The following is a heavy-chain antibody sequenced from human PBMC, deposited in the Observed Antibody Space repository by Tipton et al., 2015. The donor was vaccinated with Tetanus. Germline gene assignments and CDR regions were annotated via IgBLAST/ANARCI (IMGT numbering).Heavy chain of an antibody. D-gene: IGHD1-26*01. V-gene: IGHV4-4*07. CDR2: IYSSGST. CDR3: ARDFRERSGTYFSYYYTMDV. Sequence: LRLSCTVSGGSLSTFYWNWIRQPAGKGLEWIGRIYSSGSTNYNPSLKSRVTMSIDTTKNHFSLELTSVTAADTAGYYWARDFRERSGTYFSYYYTMDVWGQGTTVTVSS. CDR1: GGSLSTFY. J-gene: IGHJ6*02.